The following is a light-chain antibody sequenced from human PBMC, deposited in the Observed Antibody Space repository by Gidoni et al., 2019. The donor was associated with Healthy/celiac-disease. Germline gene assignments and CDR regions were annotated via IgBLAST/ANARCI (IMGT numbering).Light chain of an antibody. V-gene: IGLV6-57*01. Sequence: NFMLTQPHSVSESPGKTVTISCTRSIGSIASNYVQWYQQRPGSSPTTVIYEDNQRPSGVPDRFSGSIDSSSNSASLTISGLKTEDEADYYCQSYDSSLWVFGGGTKLTVL. CDR1: IGSIASNY. CDR3: QSYDSSLWV. J-gene: IGLJ3*02. CDR2: EDN.